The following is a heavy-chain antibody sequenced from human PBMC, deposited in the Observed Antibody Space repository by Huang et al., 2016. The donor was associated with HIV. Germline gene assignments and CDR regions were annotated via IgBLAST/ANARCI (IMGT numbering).Heavy chain of an antibody. J-gene: IGHJ6*03. CDR2: ISVYNGNT. CDR1: GYTFSSFG. Sequence: QVQLVQSGAEGKKPGAAVKVSCKASGYTFSSFGISWVRQPPGQGLEWGGWISVYNGNTKFAQKFQGRLTMTTDTSTSTAYMELRSLRSDDTAVYYCARGGGIQLWLLGYYYMDVWGNGTTVTVSS. V-gene: IGHV1-18*01. CDR3: ARGGGIQLWLLGYYYMDV. D-gene: IGHD5-18*01.